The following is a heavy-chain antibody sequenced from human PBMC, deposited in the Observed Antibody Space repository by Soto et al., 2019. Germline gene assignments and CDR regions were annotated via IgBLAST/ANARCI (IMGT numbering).Heavy chain of an antibody. Sequence: QVQLVQSGAEVKKPGASVKVSCKASGYTFTSYYMHWVRQAPGQGLEWMGIINPSGGSTSYAQKFXXRVTMTRDTSPXTXYXXLSSLRSEDTAVYYCARDGIAVAGPPNRYYYGMDVWGQGTTVTVSS. CDR2: INPSGGST. CDR3: ARDGIAVAGPPNRYYYGMDV. J-gene: IGHJ6*02. D-gene: IGHD6-19*01. V-gene: IGHV1-46*01. CDR1: GYTFTSYY.